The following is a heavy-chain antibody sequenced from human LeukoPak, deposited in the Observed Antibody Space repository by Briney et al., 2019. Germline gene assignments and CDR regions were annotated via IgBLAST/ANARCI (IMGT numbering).Heavy chain of an antibody. CDR3: AKVTKNDFWTGWSDY. CDR2: ISSSSTYI. CDR1: GFTFSSYS. J-gene: IGHJ4*02. V-gene: IGHV3-21*04. D-gene: IGHD3/OR15-3a*01. Sequence: GGSLRLSCAASGFTFSSYSMNWVRQAPGKGLEWVSSISSSSTYIYYADSMKGRFTISRDNAKNTLYLQMNSLRAEDTAIYYCAKVTKNDFWTGWSDYWGQGTLVTVSS.